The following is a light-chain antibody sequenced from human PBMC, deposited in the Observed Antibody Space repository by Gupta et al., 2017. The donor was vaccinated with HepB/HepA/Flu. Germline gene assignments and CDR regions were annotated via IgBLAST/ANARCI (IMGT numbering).Light chain of an antibody. Sequence: QSALTQPASVSGSPGQSITISCTGSGSDIGGYNYVSWYQQHPGKAPKLIIYDVTTRPSGVSNRFSGSKSGNTASLTISGLQAEDEADYYCASFTSSTTLESVFGGGTKLSVL. CDR2: DVT. CDR3: ASFTSSTTLESV. J-gene: IGLJ3*02. CDR1: GSDIGGYNY. V-gene: IGLV2-14*01.